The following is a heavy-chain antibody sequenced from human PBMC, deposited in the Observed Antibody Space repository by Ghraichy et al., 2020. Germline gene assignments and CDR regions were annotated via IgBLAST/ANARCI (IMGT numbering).Heavy chain of an antibody. CDR2: ISSSSTYT. V-gene: IGHV3-11*06. Sequence: GGSLRLSCAASGFTFSDYYMSWIRQAPGKGLEWVSYISSSSTYTNYADSVKGRFTISRDNAKNSLYLQMNSLRAEDTAVYYCARAYSNTSPFDCWGQGTLVTVSS. CDR3: ARAYSNTSPFDC. CDR1: GFTFSDYY. J-gene: IGHJ4*02. D-gene: IGHD6-13*01.